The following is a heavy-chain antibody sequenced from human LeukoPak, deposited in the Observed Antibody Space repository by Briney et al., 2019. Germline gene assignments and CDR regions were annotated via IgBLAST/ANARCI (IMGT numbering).Heavy chain of an antibody. V-gene: IGHV4-34*01. Sequence: SETLSLTCAVYGASFSGYYWSWIRQPPGKGLEWIGSIYYSGSTYYNPSLKSRVTISVDTSKNQFSLKLSSVTAADTAVYYCASLMAAAGTSGARRLDYWGQGTLVTVSS. CDR1: GASFSGYY. CDR2: IYYSGST. CDR3: ASLMAAAGTSGARRLDY. J-gene: IGHJ4*02. D-gene: IGHD6-13*01.